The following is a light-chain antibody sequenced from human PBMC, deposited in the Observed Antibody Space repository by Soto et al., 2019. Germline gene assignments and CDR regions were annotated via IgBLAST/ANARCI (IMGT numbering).Light chain of an antibody. CDR1: ESLVYSERNIY. CDR2: KVA. V-gene: IGKV2-30*01. CDR3: MQGTHWPPIT. J-gene: IGKJ5*01. Sequence: VVLSQFPLSLPVTHGQPASISCRSSESLVYSERNIYLNWFHQRPGRSARRLINKVADRESGVADRCSGSGSGTHFTLKISRVEAEDVGVYYCMQGTHWPPITFGQGTRLEIK.